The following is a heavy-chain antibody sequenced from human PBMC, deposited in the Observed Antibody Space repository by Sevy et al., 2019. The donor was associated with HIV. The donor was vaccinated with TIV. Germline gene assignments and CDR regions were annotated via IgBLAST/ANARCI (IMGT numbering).Heavy chain of an antibody. D-gene: IGHD1-26*01. CDR3: ARDPIPVGAAATMGGPDY. V-gene: IGHV1-2*02. Sequence: ASVKVSCKASGYTFTGYYMHWVRQAPGQGLEWMGWINPNSGGTNYAQKFQGRVTMTRDTSISTAYMELSRLRSDDTAVYYCARDPIPVGAAATMGGPDYWGQGTLVTVSS. CDR1: GYTFTGYY. J-gene: IGHJ4*02. CDR2: INPNSGGT.